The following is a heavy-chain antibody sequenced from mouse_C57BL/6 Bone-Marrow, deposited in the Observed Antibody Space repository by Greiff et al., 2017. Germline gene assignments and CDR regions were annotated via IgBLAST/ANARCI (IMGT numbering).Heavy chain of an antibody. CDR2: IYPSDSET. CDR3: ARTSNSCSSSWCAF. CDR1: GYTFTSYW. V-gene: IGHV1-61*01. D-gene: IGHD1-1*01. Sequence: QVQLQQPGAELVRPGSSVKLSCKASGYTFTSYWMDWVKQRPGQGLEWIGNIYPSDSETHYNPKFKDKATLTVDQSSSTAYMQLSSLTSEDSAVYYCARTSNSCSSSWCAFWGRGTRVTVSA. J-gene: IGHJ3*01.